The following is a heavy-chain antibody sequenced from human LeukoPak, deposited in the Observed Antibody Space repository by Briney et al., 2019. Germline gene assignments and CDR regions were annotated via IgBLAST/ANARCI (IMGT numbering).Heavy chain of an antibody. CDR3: ARDHIAARPGWFDP. CDR1: GYTFTSYG. Sequence: ASVKVSCKASGYTFTSYGISWVRQAPGQGLEWMGWISAYNGNTNYAQSVQGRVTMTADTSTNTAYMELRSLRSDDTAVYYCARDHIAARPGWFDPWGQGTLVTVSS. J-gene: IGHJ5*02. D-gene: IGHD6-6*01. CDR2: ISAYNGNT. V-gene: IGHV1-18*01.